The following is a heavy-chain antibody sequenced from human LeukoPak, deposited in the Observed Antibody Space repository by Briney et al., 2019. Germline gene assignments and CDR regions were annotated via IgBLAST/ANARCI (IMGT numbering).Heavy chain of an antibody. CDR3: ARAVRGYSYAYLPY. J-gene: IGHJ4*02. V-gene: IGHV1-18*01. D-gene: IGHD5-18*01. CDR1: GYTFSSYG. Sequence: ASVKVSCMASGYTFSSYGISWVRQAPGQGLEWMGWISAYDGNTDYAQNLQGRVTMTTDTSTSTAYMELRSLRSDDTAVYYCARAVRGYSYAYLPYWGQGTLVTVSS. CDR2: ISAYDGNT.